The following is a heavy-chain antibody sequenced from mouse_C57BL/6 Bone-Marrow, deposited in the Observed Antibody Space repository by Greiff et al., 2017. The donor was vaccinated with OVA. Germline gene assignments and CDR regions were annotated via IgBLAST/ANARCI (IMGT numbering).Heavy chain of an antibody. CDR3: ARAGGSYWYFDV. Sequence: QVQLQQPGAELVKPGASVKLSCKASGYTFTSYWMQWVKQRPGQGLEWIGEIDPSDSYTNYNQKFKGKATLTVDTSSSTAYMQLSSLTSEDSAVYDCARAGGSYWYFDVGGTETTGSVST. CDR1: GYTFTSYW. CDR2: IDPSDSYT. J-gene: IGHJ1*03. V-gene: IGHV1-50*01.